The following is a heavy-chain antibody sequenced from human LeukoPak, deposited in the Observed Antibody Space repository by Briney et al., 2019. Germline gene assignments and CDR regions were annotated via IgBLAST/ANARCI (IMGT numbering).Heavy chain of an antibody. Sequence: PSETLSLTCTVSGGSISSYYWSWIRQPAGKGLEWIGRIYTSGSTNYNPSLKSRVTISVDTSKNQFSLKLSSVTAADTAVYYCATKVGYSSSWPYNWFDPWGQGTLVTVSS. CDR2: IYTSGST. J-gene: IGHJ5*02. D-gene: IGHD6-13*01. CDR1: GGSISSYY. CDR3: ATKVGYSSSWPYNWFDP. V-gene: IGHV4-4*07.